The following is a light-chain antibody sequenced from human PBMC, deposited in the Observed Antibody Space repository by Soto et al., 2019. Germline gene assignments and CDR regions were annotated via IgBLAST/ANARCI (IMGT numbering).Light chain of an antibody. J-gene: IGKJ1*01. V-gene: IGKV1-5*03. Sequence: DIPMTQSPSTLSASVGDRVTITCRASQTIDSWLAWYQQRPGKPPNLLIYKASTLASGVPSRFSGSGSGTEFTLTNNSLQPDDFATYYCQQYHIYSGTFGQGTKVEIK. CDR3: QQYHIYSGT. CDR2: KAS. CDR1: QTIDSW.